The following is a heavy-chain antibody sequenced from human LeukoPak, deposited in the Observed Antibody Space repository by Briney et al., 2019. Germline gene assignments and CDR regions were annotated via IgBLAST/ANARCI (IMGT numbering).Heavy chain of an antibody. V-gene: IGHV3-23*01. CDR2: ISVSHDST. CDR3: AKDRYCSSTNCPYDY. Sequence: ISVSHDSTYYADSVKGRFTISRDNYNHMLYLQMNSLRAEDTAVYYCAKDRYCSSTNCPYDYWGQGTLVTVSS. J-gene: IGHJ4*02. D-gene: IGHD2-2*01.